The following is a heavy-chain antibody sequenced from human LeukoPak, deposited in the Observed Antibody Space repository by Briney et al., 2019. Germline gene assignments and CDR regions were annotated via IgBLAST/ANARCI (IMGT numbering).Heavy chain of an antibody. J-gene: IGHJ4*02. D-gene: IGHD2-15*01. CDR3: ASFSRAGPPRYCSGGSCYSDY. CDR2: IYSGGST. V-gene: IGHV3-53*04. Sequence: GGSLRLSCAASGFTVSSNYMSWVRQAPGKGLEWVSVIYSGGSTYYADSVKGRFTISRHNSKNALYLQMNSLRAEDTAVYYCASFSRAGPPRYCSGGSCYSDYWGQGTLVTVSS. CDR1: GFTVSSNY.